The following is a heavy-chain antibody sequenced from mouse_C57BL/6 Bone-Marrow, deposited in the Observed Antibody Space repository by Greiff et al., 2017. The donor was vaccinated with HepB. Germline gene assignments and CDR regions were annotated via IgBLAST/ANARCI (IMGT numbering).Heavy chain of an antibody. Sequence: QVHLQHSGAELAKPLASVNLSCHASGYTFPRYWMHWVKQRPGQGLEWIGYINPSSGYTKYNQQFKDKATLTAATSSSTAYMQLSSLTYADSAVYYCARRVNWDKGAWFAYWGQGTLVTVSA. D-gene: IGHD4-1*01. CDR1: GYTFPRYW. V-gene: IGHV1-7*01. J-gene: IGHJ3*01. CDR3: ARRVNWDKGAWFAY. CDR2: INPSSGYT.